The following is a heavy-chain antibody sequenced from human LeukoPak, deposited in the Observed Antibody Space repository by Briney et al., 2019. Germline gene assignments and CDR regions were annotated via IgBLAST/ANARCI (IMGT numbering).Heavy chain of an antibody. CDR1: GFTFSSYA. V-gene: IGHV4-4*07. J-gene: IGHJ4*02. Sequence: KSGGSLRLSCVASGFTFSSYAMNWVRQPAGKGLEWIGRIYASGSTNYNPSLKSRVIISLDTSKNQLSLKLTSVTAADTAVYYCAGAPSGSLTWLSPLDYWGQGTLVTVSS. CDR2: IYASGST. CDR3: AGAPSGSLTWLSPLDY. D-gene: IGHD5-12*01.